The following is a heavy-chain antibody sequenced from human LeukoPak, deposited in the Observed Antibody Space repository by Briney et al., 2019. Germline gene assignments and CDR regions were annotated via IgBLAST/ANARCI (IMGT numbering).Heavy chain of an antibody. CDR3: AKVLIWTYGSGNYYKGAFDI. CDR1: GFTFSSYG. D-gene: IGHD3-10*01. Sequence: GGSLRLSCAASGFTFSSYGMSWVRQAPGKGLEWVSAISGSGGSTYYADSVKGRFTISRDNSKNTLYPQMNSLRAEDTAVYYCAKVLIWTYGSGNYYKGAFDIWGQGTMVTVFS. CDR2: ISGSGGST. V-gene: IGHV3-23*01. J-gene: IGHJ3*02.